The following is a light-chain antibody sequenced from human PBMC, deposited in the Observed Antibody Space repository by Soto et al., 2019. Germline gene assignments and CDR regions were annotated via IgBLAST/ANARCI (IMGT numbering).Light chain of an antibody. Sequence: QSAPTQPAPQSGDPGQSNTISRTGKSSHVGGNNYVSWYQQHPCKAPKLMIYDVSNRLSGVSYRFSGSKSGNTASLTISGLQAEDEADYYCSSYTSSSTLVFGTGTKVTVL. CDR1: SSHVGGNNY. CDR2: DVS. V-gene: IGLV2-14*01. J-gene: IGLJ1*01. CDR3: SSYTSSSTLV.